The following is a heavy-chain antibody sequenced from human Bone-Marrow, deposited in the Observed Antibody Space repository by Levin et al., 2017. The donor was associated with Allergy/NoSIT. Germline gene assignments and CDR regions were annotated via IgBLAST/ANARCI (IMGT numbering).Heavy chain of an antibody. CDR2: INHSGST. V-gene: IGHV4-34*01. CDR3: ARVGNIVVVVANYFDY. CDR1: FFSFLFSS. Sequence: TLSLFFSFSFFSFLFSSFRWIRQPPGKGLEWIGEINHSGSTNYNPSLKSRVTISVSPSKNQFSLKLSSVTAADTAVYYCARVGNIVVVVANYFDYWGQGTLVTVSS. J-gene: IGHJ4*02. D-gene: IGHD2-15*01.